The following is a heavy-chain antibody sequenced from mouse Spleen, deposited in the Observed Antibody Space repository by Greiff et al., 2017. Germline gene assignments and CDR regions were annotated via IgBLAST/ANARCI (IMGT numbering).Heavy chain of an antibody. CDR2: ISSGGGNT. J-gene: IGHJ2*01. CDR3: APANSFDY. V-gene: IGHV5-9*04. Sequence: EVKLMESGGGLVKPGGSLKLSCAASGFTFSSYTMSWVRQTPAKRLEWVATISSGGGNTYYPDSVKGRFTISRDNARNTLYLQMSSLRSEDTAMYYCAPANSFDYWGQGTTLTVSS. CDR1: GFTFSSYT.